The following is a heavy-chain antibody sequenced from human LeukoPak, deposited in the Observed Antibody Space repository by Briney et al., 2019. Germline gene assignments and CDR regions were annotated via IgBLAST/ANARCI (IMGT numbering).Heavy chain of an antibody. D-gene: IGHD3-22*01. J-gene: IGHJ4*02. CDR3: ARVDDSSGYYYQVFDY. CDR2: IYYSGST. V-gene: IGHV4-59*01. CDR1: GGSISSYY. Sequence: SETLSLTCTVSGGSISSYYWSWIRQPPGKGLEWIGYIYYSGSTNYNPSLKSRVTISVDTSKNQFSLKLSSVTAADTAVYYCARVDDSSGYYYQVFDYWGQGTLVTVSS.